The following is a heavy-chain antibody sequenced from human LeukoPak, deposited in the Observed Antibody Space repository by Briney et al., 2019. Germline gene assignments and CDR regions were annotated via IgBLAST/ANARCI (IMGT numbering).Heavy chain of an antibody. V-gene: IGHV3-20*04. CDR3: ARRVDGSGRYRGYYYCYMDV. J-gene: IGHJ6*03. D-gene: IGHD3-10*01. CDR1: GSNFDDFG. Sequence: GGSLRLSCAASGSNFDDFGMSWVRQAPGKGLEWVSGINWNGASTGYVDSVKGRFTISRDNAKNSLYLQMNSLRAEDAALYYCARRVDGSGRYRGYYYCYMDVWGKGTTVTISS. CDR2: INWNGAST.